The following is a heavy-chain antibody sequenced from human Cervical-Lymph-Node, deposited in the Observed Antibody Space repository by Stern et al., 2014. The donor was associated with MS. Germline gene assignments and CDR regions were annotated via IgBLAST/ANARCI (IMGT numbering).Heavy chain of an antibody. CDR1: GYTFTDYY. CDR2: INPNNGGT. Sequence: VQLVESGAEVKNPGASVKVSCKASGYTFTDYYMQWMRQAPGQGLEWMGWINPNNGGTKSAQKFQGWVTMTRDTSTSTAYMELSRLRSDDTAIYYCARASTTANNYYDGVDVWGQGTTVTV. CDR3: ARASTTANNYYDGVDV. D-gene: IGHD1-1*01. V-gene: IGHV1-2*04. J-gene: IGHJ6*02.